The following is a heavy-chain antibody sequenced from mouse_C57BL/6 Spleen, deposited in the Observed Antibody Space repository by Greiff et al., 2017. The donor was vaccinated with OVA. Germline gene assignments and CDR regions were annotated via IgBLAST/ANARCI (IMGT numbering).Heavy chain of an antibody. CDR2: IYPGDGDT. CDR1: GYAFSSYW. D-gene: IGHD1-1*01. J-gene: IGHJ4*01. Sequence: VQLQQSGAELVKPGASVKISCKASGYAFSSYWMNWVKQRPGKGLEWIGQIYPGDGDTNYNGKFKGKATLTADKSSSTAYMQLSSLTSEDSAVDVCARSATVNYAMDYWGQGTSVTVSS. V-gene: IGHV1-80*01. CDR3: ARSATVNYAMDY.